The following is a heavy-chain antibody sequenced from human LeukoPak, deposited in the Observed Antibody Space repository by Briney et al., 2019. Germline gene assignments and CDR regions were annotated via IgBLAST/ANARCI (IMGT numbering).Heavy chain of an antibody. CDR3: AKVGGWFDP. V-gene: IGHV4-30-2*01. J-gene: IGHJ5*02. Sequence: LSETLSLTCTVSGGSISSGGYYWRWIRQPPGKGLEWIGYIYHSGSTYYNPSLKSRVTISVDRSKNQFSLKLSSVTAADTAVYYCAKVGGWFDPWGQGTLVTVSS. CDR1: GGSISSGGYY. CDR2: IYHSGST.